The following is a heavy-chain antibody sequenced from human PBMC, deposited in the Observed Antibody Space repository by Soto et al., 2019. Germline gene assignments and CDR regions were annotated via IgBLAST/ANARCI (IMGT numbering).Heavy chain of an antibody. CDR2: ISSSSSYI. D-gene: IGHD3-16*01. Sequence: GGSMRVSCAASGFPIISYIRNWVRQAPGKGLEWVSSISSSSSYIYYADSVKGRFTISRDNAKNSLYLQMNSLRAEDTAVYYCARGGSGPDYWGQGTLVTVSS. V-gene: IGHV3-21*01. CDR1: GFPIISYI. J-gene: IGHJ4*02. CDR3: ARGGSGPDY.